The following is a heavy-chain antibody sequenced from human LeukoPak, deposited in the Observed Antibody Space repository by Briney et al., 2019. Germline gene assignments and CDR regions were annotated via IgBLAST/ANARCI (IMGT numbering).Heavy chain of an antibody. CDR1: GFTFSTYY. V-gene: IGHV3-53*01. CDR2: IYSGGST. D-gene: IGHD2-2*01. CDR3: ARGLGYCTSTTCLLPFDY. Sequence: GGSLRLSCAASGFTFSTYYMTWVRQAPGKGLECVSVIYSGGSTYYADSVKGRFTVSRDNSKNTLYLQMNRLRAEDTAMYYCARGLGYCTSTTCLLPFDYWGQGTLVTVSS. J-gene: IGHJ4*02.